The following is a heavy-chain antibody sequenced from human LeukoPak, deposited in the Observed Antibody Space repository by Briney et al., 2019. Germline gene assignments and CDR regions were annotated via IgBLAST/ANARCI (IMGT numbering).Heavy chain of an antibody. CDR3: AKGHGWEASYYYHYMDV. V-gene: IGHV4-39*07. Sequence: SETLSLTCTVSGGSISSSSYYWGWIRQPPGKGLEWIGSIYYSGSTYYNPSLKSRVTISVDTSKNQFSLKLSSVTAADTAVYYCAKGHGWEASYYYHYMDVWGKGTTVTISS. CDR2: IYYSGST. J-gene: IGHJ6*03. D-gene: IGHD1-26*01. CDR1: GGSISSSSYY.